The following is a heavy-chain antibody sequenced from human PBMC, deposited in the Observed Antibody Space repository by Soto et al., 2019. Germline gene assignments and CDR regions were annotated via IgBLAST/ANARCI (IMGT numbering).Heavy chain of an antibody. D-gene: IGHD2-15*01. CDR1: GYTFTSYG. CDR2: ISAYNGNT. V-gene: IGHV1-18*01. Sequence: QVQLVQSGAEVKKPGASVKVSCKASGYTFTSYGINWVRQAPGQGRGWLGWISAYNGNTNYAQKLQGRVTMTTYTSTSSAYMELRSLRSDDPAVYYCARLISGQYCSGGSCLGYWGQGTLFNVSS. J-gene: IGHJ4*02. CDR3: ARLISGQYCSGGSCLGY.